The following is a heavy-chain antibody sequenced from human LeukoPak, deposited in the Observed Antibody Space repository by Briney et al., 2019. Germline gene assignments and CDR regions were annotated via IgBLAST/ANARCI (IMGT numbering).Heavy chain of an antibody. CDR3: ARVGDSSGYYHWYFDL. Sequence: SETLSLTCTVSGGSISSYYWSWIRQPPGKGLEWIGYIYYSGSTNYNPSLKSRVTISVDRSKNQFSLKLSSVTAADTAVYYCARVGDSSGYYHWYFDLWGRGTLVTVSS. J-gene: IGHJ2*01. D-gene: IGHD3-22*01. V-gene: IGHV4-59*12. CDR2: IYYSGST. CDR1: GGSISSYY.